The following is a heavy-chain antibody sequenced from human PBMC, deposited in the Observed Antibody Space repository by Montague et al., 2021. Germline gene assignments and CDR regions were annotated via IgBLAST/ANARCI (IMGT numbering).Heavy chain of an antibody. CDR3: ASSSRGRWLQSYFDY. D-gene: IGHD5-24*01. J-gene: IGHJ4*02. CDR2: IHHRESI. V-gene: IGHV4-34*01. CDR1: GGSFHTNY. Sequence: SETLSLTCAVYGGSFHTNYWSWIRQSPGTGLERIGEIHHRESIYYDPNPAHNPSLQSRVTISVNTSKNQFSLKLSSVTAADTAVYYCASSSRGRWLQSYFDYWGQGTLVTVSS.